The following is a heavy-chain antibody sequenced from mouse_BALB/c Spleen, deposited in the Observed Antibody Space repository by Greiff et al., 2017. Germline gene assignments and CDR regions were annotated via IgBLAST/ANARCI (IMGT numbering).Heavy chain of an antibody. V-gene: IGHV2-9*02. CDR2: IWAGGST. CDR3: ARDGGDWFAY. J-gene: IGHJ3*01. Sequence: VKLMESGPGLVAPSQSLSITCTVSGFSLTSYGVHWVRQPPGKGLEWLGVIWAGGSTNYNSALMSRLSISKDNSKSQVFLKMNSLQTDDTAMYYCARDGGDWFAYWGQGTLVTVSA. CDR1: GFSLTSYG.